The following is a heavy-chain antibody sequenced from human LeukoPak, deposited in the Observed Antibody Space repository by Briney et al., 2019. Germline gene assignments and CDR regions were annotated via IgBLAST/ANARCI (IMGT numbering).Heavy chain of an antibody. V-gene: IGHV3-23*01. CDR3: AKMPAYSYDSSGYAFHFDY. CDR1: AFTFATYA. Sequence: GGSLRLSCAASAFTFATYAMSWVRQAPGKGLEWVSSISGSGGSTHYADSGRGRFTISRDNSKSTLYLQMNSLRAEDTAIYYCAKMPAYSYDSSGYAFHFDYWGQGTLVTVSS. CDR2: ISGSGGST. J-gene: IGHJ4*02. D-gene: IGHD3-22*01.